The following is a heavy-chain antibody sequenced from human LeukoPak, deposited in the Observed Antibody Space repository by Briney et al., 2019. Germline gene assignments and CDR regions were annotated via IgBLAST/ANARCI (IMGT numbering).Heavy chain of an antibody. CDR2: IIPIFGTA. CDR3: ARGYCSGGSCYSSIGDYYYYMDV. D-gene: IGHD2-15*01. Sequence: RASVKVSCKASGGTFSSYAISWVRQAPGQGLEWMGGIIPIFGTANYAQKFQGRVTITTDESTSTAYMELSSLRSEDTAVYYCARGYCSGGSCYSSIGDYYYYMDVWGKGTTVTVSS. CDR1: GGTFSSYA. V-gene: IGHV1-69*05. J-gene: IGHJ6*03.